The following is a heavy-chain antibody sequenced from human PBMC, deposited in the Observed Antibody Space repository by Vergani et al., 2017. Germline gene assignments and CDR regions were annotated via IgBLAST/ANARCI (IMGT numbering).Heavy chain of an antibody. CDR1: GFTLGDYA. V-gene: IGHV4-4*02. Sequence: VHLVESGGGLVQPGRSLRLSCSGSGFTLGDYAMTWVRQAPGKGLEWIGEIYHSGSTNYNPSLKSRVTISVDKSKNQFSLKLSSVTAADTAVYYCASNGYYCLDYWGRGTLVTVSS. J-gene: IGHJ4*02. D-gene: IGHD3-22*01. CDR3: ASNGYYCLDY. CDR2: IYHSGST.